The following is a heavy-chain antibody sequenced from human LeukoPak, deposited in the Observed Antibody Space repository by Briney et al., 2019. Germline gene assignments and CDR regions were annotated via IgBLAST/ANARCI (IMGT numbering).Heavy chain of an antibody. CDR1: GYTFTSYY. CDR3: ARVEFGDYYYMDV. V-gene: IGHV1-46*01. Sequence: ASVKVSCKASGYTFTSYYMHWVRQAPGQGLEWMGIINPSGGSTSYAQKFQGRVTMTRDTSTSIVYMELSSLRSEDTAVYYCARVEFGDYYYMDVWGKGTTVTVSS. CDR2: INPSGGST. D-gene: IGHD2/OR15-2a*01. J-gene: IGHJ6*03.